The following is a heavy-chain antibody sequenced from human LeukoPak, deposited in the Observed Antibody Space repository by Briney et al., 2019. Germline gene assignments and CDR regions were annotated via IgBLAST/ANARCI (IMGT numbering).Heavy chain of an antibody. J-gene: IGHJ3*02. Sequence: SETLSLTCVVSGSPISSTYFRGWARQSSGKAREWIGSMYNSGSISYNPSLKSRVTISVDTSKNQFSLKVRSVTAADTAVYYCARNSSISTGRSPHKNAFDIWGQGTMVIVSS. CDR2: MYNSGSI. CDR1: GSPISSTYF. CDR3: ARNSSISTGRSPHKNAFDI. V-gene: IGHV4-38-2*01. D-gene: IGHD3-10*01.